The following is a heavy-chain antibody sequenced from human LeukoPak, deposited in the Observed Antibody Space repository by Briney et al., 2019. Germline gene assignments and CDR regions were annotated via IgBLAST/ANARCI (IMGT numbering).Heavy chain of an antibody. D-gene: IGHD3-22*01. J-gene: IGHJ4*02. V-gene: IGHV1-69*13. CDR2: IIPIFGTA. CDR1: GGTFSSYA. CDR3: ARDGLHYDSSGYFDY. Sequence: ASVKVSCKASGGTFSSYAISWVRQAPGQGLEWMGGIIPIFGTANYAQKFQGRVTITADESTSTAYMELSSLRSEDTAVYYCARDGLHYDSSGYFDYWGQGTLVTVSS.